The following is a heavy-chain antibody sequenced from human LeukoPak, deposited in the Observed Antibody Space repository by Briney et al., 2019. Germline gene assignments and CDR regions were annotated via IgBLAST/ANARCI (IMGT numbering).Heavy chain of an antibody. Sequence: PGGSLRLSCAASGFTFSTYWMHWVRQAPGKGLVWVSLIDTDGSSTPYADSVKGRFTTSRDNAKNTLYLQMNSLRAEDTAVYYCARVGGSSDFDYWGQGTLVTVSS. V-gene: IGHV3-74*01. CDR1: GFTFSTYW. D-gene: IGHD3-10*01. CDR2: IDTDGSST. J-gene: IGHJ4*02. CDR3: ARVGGSSDFDY.